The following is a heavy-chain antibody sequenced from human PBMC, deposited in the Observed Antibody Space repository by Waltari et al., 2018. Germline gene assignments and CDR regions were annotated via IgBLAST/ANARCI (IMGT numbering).Heavy chain of an antibody. D-gene: IGHD3-16*01. CDR2: IYTSGRT. Sequence: QVQLQESGPGLVKPSQTLSLTCTVSGGSISSGSYYWRWIRQPAGKGLEWIGYIYTSGRTNYNPSLKSRVTISVDTSKNQFSLKLSSVTAADTAVYYCATLGITWRYFDLWGRGTLVTVSS. CDR1: GGSISSGSYY. J-gene: IGHJ2*01. V-gene: IGHV4-61*09. CDR3: ATLGITWRYFDL.